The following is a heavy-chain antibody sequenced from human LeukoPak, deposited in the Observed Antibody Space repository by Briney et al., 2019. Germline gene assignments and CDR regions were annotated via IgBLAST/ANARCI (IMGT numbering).Heavy chain of an antibody. D-gene: IGHD5-18*01. J-gene: IGHJ4*02. CDR2: ISYDESDK. CDR1: GFTFSRYD. Sequence: GRSLRLSCAASGFTFSRYDMHWVRQAPGKGLEWVSVISYDESDKHYVDFVKGRFTISRDNSKNTLSLQMNSLRPEDTAVYYCAKGYSYLDYWGQGTLVTVSS. V-gene: IGHV3-30*18. CDR3: AKGYSYLDY.